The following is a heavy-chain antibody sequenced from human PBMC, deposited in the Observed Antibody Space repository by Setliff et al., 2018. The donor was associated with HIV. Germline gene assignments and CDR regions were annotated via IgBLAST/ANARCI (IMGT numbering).Heavy chain of an antibody. CDR1: GFTFSTYA. Sequence: PGGSLRLSCAASGFTFSTYAMGWVRQAPGKGLEWVSTVGAVGAPTHYAESVKGRFTISKDNSKNTLYLQMSSLRDEDTAVYYCAKVFAYDVDGFDIWGQGTMVTVSS. CDR3: AKVFAYDVDGFDI. V-gene: IGHV3-23*01. J-gene: IGHJ3*02. D-gene: IGHD1-1*01. CDR2: VGAVGAPT.